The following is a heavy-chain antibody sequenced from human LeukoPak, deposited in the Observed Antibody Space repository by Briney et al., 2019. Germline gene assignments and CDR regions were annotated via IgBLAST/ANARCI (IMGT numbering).Heavy chain of an antibody. V-gene: IGHV4-59*01. Sequence: SETLSLTCTVSGGSISSYYWSWIRQPPGKGLEWIGYIYYSGSTNYNPSLKSRVTISVDTSKNQFSLKLSSVTAADTAVYYCARVGVLWFGELLSGSNWFDPWGQGTLVTVSS. CDR3: ARVGVLWFGELLSGSNWFDP. D-gene: IGHD3-10*01. CDR2: IYYSGST. J-gene: IGHJ5*02. CDR1: GGSISSYY.